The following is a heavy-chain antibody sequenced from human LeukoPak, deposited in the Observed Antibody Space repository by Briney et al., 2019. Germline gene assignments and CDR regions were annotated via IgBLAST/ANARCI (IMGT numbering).Heavy chain of an antibody. CDR3: ARINGGI. Sequence: SETLSLTCTVSGGSITSDPYYWGWIRQSPGKGLEWIGSISFSGSTFHNPSLKSRATVSRDTSKNQFSLRLNSVTAADTAVYYCARINGGIWGQGILVTVSS. D-gene: IGHD3-3*02. V-gene: IGHV4-39*07. CDR1: GGSITSDPYY. J-gene: IGHJ4*02. CDR2: ISFSGST.